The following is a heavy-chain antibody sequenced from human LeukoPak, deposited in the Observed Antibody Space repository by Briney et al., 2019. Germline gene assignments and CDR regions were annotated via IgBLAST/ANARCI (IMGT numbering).Heavy chain of an antibody. D-gene: IGHD3-22*01. CDR3: AAAGGSSGLSISAFDI. V-gene: IGHV1-58*01. Sequence: SVKVSCKASGFTFTSSAVQWVRQARGQRLEWIGWIVVGSGNTNYAQKFQERVTITRDMSTSTAYMELSSLRSEDTAVYYCAAAGGSSGLSISAFDIWGQGTMVTVSS. CDR1: GFTFTSSA. CDR2: IVVGSGNT. J-gene: IGHJ3*02.